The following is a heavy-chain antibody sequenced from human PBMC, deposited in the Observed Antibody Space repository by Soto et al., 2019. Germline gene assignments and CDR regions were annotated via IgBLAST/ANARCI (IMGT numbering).Heavy chain of an antibody. CDR3: ARTDNPSFHFVY. CDR2: IYVADSDT. Sequence: GESLKISCEGSGYTFSNFWIGRVRQRPGKGLESMGIIYVADSDTRYSPSFQGHVTISVDKSISTAYLQWSSLKASDTAIYYCARTDNPSFHFVYCGQGTLVTVS. D-gene: IGHD1-1*01. CDR1: GYTFSNFW. V-gene: IGHV5-51*01. J-gene: IGHJ4*02.